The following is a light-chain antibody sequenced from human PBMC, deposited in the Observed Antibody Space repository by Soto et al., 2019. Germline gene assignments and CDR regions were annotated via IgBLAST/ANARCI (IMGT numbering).Light chain of an antibody. Sequence: EIVMTQSPATLSVSPGERATLSCRASQYISSNLAWYQQKPGQAPRLLIYGASTRATGIPARFSGSGSGTEYTLIISSLQSEDFAVYYYQQYHNWPLTFGGGTNVEIK. CDR1: QYISSN. CDR3: QQYHNWPLT. J-gene: IGKJ4*01. CDR2: GAS. V-gene: IGKV3D-15*01.